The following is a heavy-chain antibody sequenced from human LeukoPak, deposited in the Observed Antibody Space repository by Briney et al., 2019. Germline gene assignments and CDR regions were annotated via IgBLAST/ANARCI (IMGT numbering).Heavy chain of an antibody. V-gene: IGHV3-7*01. CDR3: ARGRDDYVWGSYRPALDAFDI. D-gene: IGHD3-16*02. J-gene: IGHJ3*02. CDR1: GFTFSSYW. Sequence: GGSLRLSCAASGFTFSSYWMSWVRQAPGKGLEWVANIKQDGSEKYYVDSVKGRFTISRDNAKNSLYLQMNSLRAEDTAVYYCARGRDDYVWGSYRPALDAFDIWGQGTMVTVSS. CDR2: IKQDGSEK.